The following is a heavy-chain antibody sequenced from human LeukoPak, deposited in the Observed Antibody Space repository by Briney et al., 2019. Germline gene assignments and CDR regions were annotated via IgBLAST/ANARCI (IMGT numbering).Heavy chain of an antibody. J-gene: IGHJ4*02. Sequence: GGSLRLSCTASGFTFSSYCMNWVRQAPGKGLVWVSRIEGDGSTTRYADSVKGRFTISRDNAKNTLYLQMNSLRVEDTAVYYCARPYSYSDPYFDYWGQGTLVTVSS. CDR1: GFTFSSYC. D-gene: IGHD6-13*01. CDR3: ARPYSYSDPYFDY. CDR2: IEGDGSTT. V-gene: IGHV3-74*01.